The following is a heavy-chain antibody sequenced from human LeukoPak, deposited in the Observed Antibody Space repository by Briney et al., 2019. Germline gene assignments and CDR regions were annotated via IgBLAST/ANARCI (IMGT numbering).Heavy chain of an antibody. D-gene: IGHD6-13*01. V-gene: IGHV3-23*01. CDR2: ISGSGGST. J-gene: IGHJ4*02. CDR1: GFTFSHYS. CDR3: ARRSSSWSIDY. Sequence: GGSLRLSCVASGFTFSHYSMNWVRQAPGKGLEWVSAISGSGGSTYYADSVKGRFTISRDNSKNTLYLQMNSLRAEDTAVYYCARRSSSWSIDYWGQGTLVTVSS.